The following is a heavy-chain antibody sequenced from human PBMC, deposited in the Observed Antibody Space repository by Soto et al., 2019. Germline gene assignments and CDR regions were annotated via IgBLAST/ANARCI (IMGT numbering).Heavy chain of an antibody. CDR1: GFSFGTYA. V-gene: IGHV3-23*01. CDR3: TKGSPLANGGNVADFDP. D-gene: IGHD1-1*01. J-gene: IGHJ5*02. Sequence: EVQLLESGGDLVQPGGSLRLSCAASGFSFGTYAMSWVRQLPGKGLEWVSSISASGENTHYAASVKGRFTIYRDNSGNTVSLLMSSLRAADKAIYYCTKGSPLANGGNVADFDPRGHGTLVTVSS. CDR2: ISASGENT.